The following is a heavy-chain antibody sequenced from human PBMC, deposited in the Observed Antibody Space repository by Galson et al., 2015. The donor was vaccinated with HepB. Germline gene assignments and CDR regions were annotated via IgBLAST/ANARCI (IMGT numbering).Heavy chain of an antibody. V-gene: IGHV1-2*02. J-gene: IGHJ3*02. CDR2: INPNSGGT. CDR1: GYTFTGYY. Sequence: SCKASGYTFTGYYMHWVRQAPGQGLEWMGWINPNSGGTNYAQKFQGRVTMTRDTSISTAYMELSRLRSDDTAVYYCATPQYCGGDCYDAFDIWGQGTMVTVSS. D-gene: IGHD2-21*01. CDR3: ATPQYCGGDCYDAFDI.